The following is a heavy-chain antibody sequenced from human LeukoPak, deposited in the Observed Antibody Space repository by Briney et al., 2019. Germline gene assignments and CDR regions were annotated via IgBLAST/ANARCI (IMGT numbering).Heavy chain of an antibody. D-gene: IGHD6-13*01. V-gene: IGHV1-2*02. J-gene: IGHJ4*02. CDR1: GYTFTGYS. CDR3: VKEGIAAGS. CDR2: INPNSGGT. Sequence: ASVKVSCKASGYTFTGYSMHWVRQAPGQGLEWMGWINPNSGGTNYAPKFQGRVTMTRDTSISTAYMELSSLRSGDTAVYYCVKEGIAAGSWGQGTLVIVSS.